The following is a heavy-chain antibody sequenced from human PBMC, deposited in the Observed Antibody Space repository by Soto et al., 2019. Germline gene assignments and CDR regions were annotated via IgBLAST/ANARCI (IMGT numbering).Heavy chain of an antibody. CDR1: GFTFSSYA. V-gene: IGHV3-30-3*01. Sequence: QVQLVESGGGVVQPGRSLRLSCAASGFTFSSYAMHWVRQAPGKGLEWVAVISYDGSNKYYADSVKGRFTNSRDNSKNTLYLQMNSLRAEDTAVYYCARDEGITMIVVVPLFDYWGQGTLVTVSS. CDR2: ISYDGSNK. D-gene: IGHD3-22*01. J-gene: IGHJ4*02. CDR3: ARDEGITMIVVVPLFDY.